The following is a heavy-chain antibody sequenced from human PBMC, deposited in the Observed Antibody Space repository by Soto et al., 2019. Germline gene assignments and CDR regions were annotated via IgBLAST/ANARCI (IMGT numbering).Heavy chain of an antibody. Sequence: GASVKVSCKASGYTFTSYDINWVRQATGQGLEWMGWMNPNSGNTGYAQKFQGRVTMTRNTSISTAYMELSSLRSEDTAVYYCARVRGYYYDSSRYLLRREGWFDPWGQGTLVTVSS. CDR3: ARVRGYYYDSSRYLLRREGWFDP. CDR2: MNPNSGNT. V-gene: IGHV1-8*01. D-gene: IGHD3-22*01. J-gene: IGHJ5*02. CDR1: GYTFTSYD.